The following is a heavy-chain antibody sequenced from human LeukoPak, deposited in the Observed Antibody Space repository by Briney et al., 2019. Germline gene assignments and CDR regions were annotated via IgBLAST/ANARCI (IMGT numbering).Heavy chain of an antibody. CDR2: IIPIFGTA. CDR1: GYTFTSYG. V-gene: IGHV1-69*13. CDR3: ARGIGRGYYYMDV. Sequence: GASVKVSCKASGYTFTSYGISWVRQAPGQGLEWMGGIIPIFGTANYAQKFQGRVTITADESTSTAYMELSSLRSEDTAVYYCARGIGRGYYYMDVWGKGTTVTVSS. D-gene: IGHD3-10*01. J-gene: IGHJ6*03.